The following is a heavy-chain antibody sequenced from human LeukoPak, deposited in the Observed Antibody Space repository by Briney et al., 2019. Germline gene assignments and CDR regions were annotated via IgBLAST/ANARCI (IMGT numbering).Heavy chain of an antibody. V-gene: IGHV3-33*06. CDR2: IWYDGSNK. Sequence: GGSLRLSCAASGFTFSSYGMHWVRQAPGKGLEWVAVIWYDGSNKYYADSVKGRFTISRDNSKNTLYLQMNSLRAEDTAVYYCAKSTAIFDYYYGMDVWGQGTTVTVSS. J-gene: IGHJ6*02. D-gene: IGHD2-21*02. CDR3: AKSTAIFDYYYGMDV. CDR1: GFTFSSYG.